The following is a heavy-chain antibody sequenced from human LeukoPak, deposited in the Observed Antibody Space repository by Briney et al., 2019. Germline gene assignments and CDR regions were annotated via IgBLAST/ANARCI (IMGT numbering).Heavy chain of an antibody. CDR1: GFIFSNYW. D-gene: IGHD1-26*01. V-gene: IGHV3-7*01. CDR3: ARDPVEWEQLLDY. Sequence: GGSLRLSCAASGFIFSNYWMGWVRQAPGKRPEWVANMNKDGSEKYYADSVKGRFTISRDNARNSVYLQMNSLRVEDTAVYYCARDPVEWEQLLDYWGRGTLVTVSS. J-gene: IGHJ4*02. CDR2: MNKDGSEK.